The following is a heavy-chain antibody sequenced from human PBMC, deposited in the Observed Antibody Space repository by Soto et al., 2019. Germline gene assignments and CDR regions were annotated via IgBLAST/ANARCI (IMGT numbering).Heavy chain of an antibody. D-gene: IGHD2-8*01. CDR1: GGSISSSSYY. CDR2: IYYSGST. Sequence: QLQLQESGPGLVKPSETLSLTCTVSGGSISSSSYYWDWIRQPPGKGLEWIGSIYYSGSTYYNPSLKSRVTISVDTSKNHFCLKLSSVSAADTAVYYCGIRNGDCTNGVCYLYVDYWGQGNLVTVSS. J-gene: IGHJ4*02. V-gene: IGHV4-39*01. CDR3: GIRNGDCTNGVCYLYVDY.